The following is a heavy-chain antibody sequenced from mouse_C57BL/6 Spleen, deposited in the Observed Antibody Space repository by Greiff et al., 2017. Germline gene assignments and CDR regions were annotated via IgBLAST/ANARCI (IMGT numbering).Heavy chain of an antibody. CDR3: ATDYYGSSYVGH. V-gene: IGHV1-64*01. Sequence: VQLQQPGAELVKPGASVKLSCKASGYTFTSYWMHWVKQRPGQGLEWIGMIHPNSGSTNYNEKFKSKATLTVDKSSSTAYMQLSSLTSEDSAVYYCATDYYGSSYVGHWGQGTTLTVSS. D-gene: IGHD1-1*01. J-gene: IGHJ2*01. CDR1: GYTFTSYW. CDR2: IHPNSGST.